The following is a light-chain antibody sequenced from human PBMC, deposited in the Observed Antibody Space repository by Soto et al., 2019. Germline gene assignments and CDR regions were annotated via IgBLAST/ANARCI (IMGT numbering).Light chain of an antibody. Sequence: EIVLTQSPDILSLSPGDRATLSCRASQSVTSDFLVWYQQKPGQAPRLLIYDASNRATGIPARFSGSGSGTDFTLTISSLEPEDFAVYYCQQRSNWPPITFGQGTRLEIK. CDR2: DAS. V-gene: IGKV3-11*01. CDR3: QQRSNWPPIT. CDR1: QSVTSD. J-gene: IGKJ5*01.